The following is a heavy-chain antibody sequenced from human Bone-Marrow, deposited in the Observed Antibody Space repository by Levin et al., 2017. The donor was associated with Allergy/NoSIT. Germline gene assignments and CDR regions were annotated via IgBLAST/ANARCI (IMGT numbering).Heavy chain of an antibody. D-gene: IGHD5-12*01. J-gene: IGHJ6*02. CDR3: AKDGSRGYSGYPSSYYGMDV. CDR2: ISYDGSNK. Sequence: PGGSLRLSCAASGFTFSSYGMHWVRQAPGKGLEWVAVISYDGSNKYYADSVKGRFTISRDNSKNTLYLQMNCLRAEDTAVYYCAKDGSRGYSGYPSSYYGMDVWGQGTTVTVSS. V-gene: IGHV3-30*18. CDR1: GFTFSSYG.